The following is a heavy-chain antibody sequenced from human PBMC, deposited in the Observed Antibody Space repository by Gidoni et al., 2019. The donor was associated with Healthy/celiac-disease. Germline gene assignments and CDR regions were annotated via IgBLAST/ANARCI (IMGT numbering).Heavy chain of an antibody. D-gene: IGHD3-16*02. J-gene: IGHJ4*02. CDR1: GGSFSGYS. CDR3: ARATYYDYVWGSYRYTYYFDY. CDR2: INHSGST. V-gene: IGHV4-34*01. Sequence: QVQLQQWGAGLLKPSETLSLTCAVYGGSFSGYSWSWIRQPPGKGLEWIGEINHSGSTNYNPSLKSRVTISVDTSKNQFSLKLSSVTAADTAVYYCARATYYDYVWGSYRYTYYFDYWGQGTLVTVSS.